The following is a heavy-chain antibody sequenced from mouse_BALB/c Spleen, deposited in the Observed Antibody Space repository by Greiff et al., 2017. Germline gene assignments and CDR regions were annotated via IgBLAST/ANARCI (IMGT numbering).Heavy chain of an antibody. CDR2: ISDGGSYT. J-gene: IGHJ2*01. CDR3: ARDRRLGPPVDY. D-gene: IGHD3-2*02. CDR1: GFTFSDYY. V-gene: IGHV5-4*02. Sequence: DVKLVESGGGLVKPGGSLKLSCAASGFTFSDYYMYWVRQTPEKRLEWVETISDGGSYTYYPDSVKGRFTISRDNAKNNLYLQMSSLKSEDTAMYYCARDRRLGPPVDYWGQGTTLTVSS.